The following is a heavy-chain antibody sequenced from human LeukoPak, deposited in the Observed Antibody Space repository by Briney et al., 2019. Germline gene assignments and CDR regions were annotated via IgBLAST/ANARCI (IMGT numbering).Heavy chain of an antibody. CDR2: ISTSSSTI. CDR1: GFTFSTYN. D-gene: IGHD7-27*01. Sequence: GGSLRLSCAASGFTFSTYNMNWVRQAPGKGLEWVSYISTSSSTIYYADSVKGRFTISRDNAKNSLYLQMNSLRTEDTAVYYCARAHNRGGDFWGQGSLVTVSS. CDR3: ARAHNRGGDF. V-gene: IGHV3-48*01. J-gene: IGHJ4*02.